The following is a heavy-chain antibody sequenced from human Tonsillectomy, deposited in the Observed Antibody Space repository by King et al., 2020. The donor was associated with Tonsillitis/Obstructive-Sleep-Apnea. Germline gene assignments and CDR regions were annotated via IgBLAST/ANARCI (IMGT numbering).Heavy chain of an antibody. CDR1: GFTFSDYG. J-gene: IGHJ6*02. D-gene: IGHD2/OR15-2a*01. CDR2: IWYDGSNK. CDR3: ARKYYFKYYYYGMDV. Sequence: QLVESGGGVVRPGRSRRLSCAASGFTFSDYGMHWVRQAPGKGLEGVAVIWYDGSNKYYADSVKGRFTISRDNSKNTVYLQMNSLRAEDTAVYYCARKYYFKYYYYGMDVWGQGTTVTVSS. V-gene: IGHV3-33*01.